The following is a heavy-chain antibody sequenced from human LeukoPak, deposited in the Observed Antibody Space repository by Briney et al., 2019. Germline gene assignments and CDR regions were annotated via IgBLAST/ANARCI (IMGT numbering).Heavy chain of an antibody. CDR3: ARDLGEGPLDY. CDR2: INWNGGST. CDR1: GFTFDDYG. V-gene: IGHV3-20*04. Sequence: GGSLRLSCAASGFTFDDYGMSWVRQAPGKGLEWVSGINWNGGSTGYADSVKGRFTISRDNAKNSLYLQMNSLRDEDTALYSCARDLGEGPLDYWGQGTLVTVSS. J-gene: IGHJ4*02.